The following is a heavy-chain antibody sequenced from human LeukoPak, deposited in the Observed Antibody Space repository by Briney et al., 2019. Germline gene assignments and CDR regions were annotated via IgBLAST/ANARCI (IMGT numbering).Heavy chain of an antibody. CDR2: ISSSSSYI. CDR1: GFTFSSYS. J-gene: IGHJ6*02. CDR3: ASRIVVASPWDYYYGMDV. D-gene: IGHD2-2*01. V-gene: IGHV3-21*04. Sequence: GGSLRLSCAASGFTFSSYSMNWVRQAPGKGLEWVSSISSSSSYIYYADSVKGRFTISRDNSKNTLYLQMNSLRAEDTAVYYCASRIVVASPWDYYYGMDVWGQGTTVTVSS.